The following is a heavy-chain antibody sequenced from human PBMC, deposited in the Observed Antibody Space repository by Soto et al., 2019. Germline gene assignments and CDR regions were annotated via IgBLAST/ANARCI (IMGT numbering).Heavy chain of an antibody. Sequence: GGSLRLSCAASGFTFSSYAMSWVRQAPGNGLEWVSTISGSGGGTYYADSMKGRFTISRDNSKNTLYLQMNSLRAEDTALYYCAKNGLDNSPSAIDSWGPGTLVTVSS. CDR3: AKNGLDNSPSAIDS. CDR1: GFTFSSYA. V-gene: IGHV3-23*01. CDR2: ISGSGGGT. D-gene: IGHD2-8*01. J-gene: IGHJ4*02.